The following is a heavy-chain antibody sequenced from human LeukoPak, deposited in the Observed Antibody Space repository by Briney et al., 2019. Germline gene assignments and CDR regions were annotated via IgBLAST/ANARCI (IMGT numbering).Heavy chain of an antibody. CDR3: ARLIKGIAAAGTTYWFDP. CDR2: IYYSGST. V-gene: IGHV4-59*08. Sequence: SETLSLTCTVSGGSISSYYWSWIRQPPGKGLEWIGYIYYSGSTNYNPSLKSRVTISVDTSKNQFSLKLSSVTAADTAVYYCARLIKGIAAAGTTYWFDPWGQGTLVTVSS. D-gene: IGHD6-13*01. CDR1: GGSISSYY. J-gene: IGHJ5*02.